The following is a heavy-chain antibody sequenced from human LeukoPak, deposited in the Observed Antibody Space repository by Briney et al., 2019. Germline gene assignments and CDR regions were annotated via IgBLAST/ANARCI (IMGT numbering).Heavy chain of an antibody. CDR2: IYYGGST. Sequence: SETLSLTCTVSGGSISSYYWSWIWQPPGKGLEWIGYIYYGGSTNYNPSLKSRVTISVDTSKNQFSLKLSSVTAADTAVYYCARGSKSYDILTSYSELPPSLDYWGQGTLVTVSS. D-gene: IGHD3-9*01. J-gene: IGHJ4*02. CDR3: ARGSKSYDILTSYSELPPSLDY. CDR1: GGSISSYY. V-gene: IGHV4-59*01.